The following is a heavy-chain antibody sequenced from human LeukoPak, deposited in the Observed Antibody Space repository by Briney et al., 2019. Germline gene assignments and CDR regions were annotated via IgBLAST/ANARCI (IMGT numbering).Heavy chain of an antibody. J-gene: IGHJ4*02. CDR3: ATDSRAGTIVATILEV. V-gene: IGHV1-24*01. Sequence: ASAKVSCKVSGYTLTELSMHWVRQAPGKGLEWMGGFDPEDGETIYAQKFQGRVTMTEDTSTDTAYMELSSLRSEDTAVYYCATDSRAGTIVATILEVWGQGTLVTVSS. D-gene: IGHD5-12*01. CDR1: GYTLTELS. CDR2: FDPEDGET.